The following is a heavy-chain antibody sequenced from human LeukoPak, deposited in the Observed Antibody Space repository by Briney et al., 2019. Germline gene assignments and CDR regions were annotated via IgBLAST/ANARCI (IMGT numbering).Heavy chain of an antibody. V-gene: IGHV3-23*01. CDR2: IFGSGVST. CDR1: GFTFTNYA. D-gene: IGHD3-9*01. Sequence: GASLRLSCAASGFTFTNYAMSWVRQAPGKGVEWVSAIFGSGVSTYYADSVKGRFTISRDNSKDTLYLQMNSLRAEDTAVYYCAKWGDYDVLTGYYDSDYWGQGTRVTVSS. CDR3: AKWGDYDVLTGYYDSDY. J-gene: IGHJ4*02.